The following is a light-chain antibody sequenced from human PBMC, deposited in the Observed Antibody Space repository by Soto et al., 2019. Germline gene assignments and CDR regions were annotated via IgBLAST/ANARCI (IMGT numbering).Light chain of an antibody. CDR3: PSSDSSLSGPV. CDR2: GNN. J-gene: IGLJ2*01. CDR1: SSNIGAGYD. V-gene: IGLV1-40*01. Sequence: QSVLTQPPSVSGAPGQRVTIPCTGGSSNIGAGYDVHWYQQIPGTPPRLLVYGNNNRPSGVPDRFSGSQSGISASLAIAGLQAEEEADYYCPSSDSSLSGPVFGGGTKLNVL.